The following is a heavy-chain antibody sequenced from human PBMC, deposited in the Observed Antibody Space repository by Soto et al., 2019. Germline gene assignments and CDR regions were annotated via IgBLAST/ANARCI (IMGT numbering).Heavy chain of an antibody. CDR3: ARSLGPQVDMDV. Sequence: SGPTLVNPTQTLTLTCTFSGFSLSTSGMCVSWIRQPPGKALEWLARIDWDDDKYYSTSLKTRLTISKDTSKNQVVLTMTNMDPVDTATYYCARSLGPQVDMDVWGKGTTVTVSS. V-gene: IGHV2-70*11. D-gene: IGHD2-15*01. CDR1: GFSLSTSGMC. CDR2: IDWDDDK. J-gene: IGHJ6*03.